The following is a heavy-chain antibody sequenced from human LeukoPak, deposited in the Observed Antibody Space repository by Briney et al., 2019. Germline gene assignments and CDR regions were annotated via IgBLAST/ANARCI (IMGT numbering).Heavy chain of an antibody. D-gene: IGHD3-3*01. V-gene: IGHV3-23*01. CDR3: GRDCWSGYYPNY. Sequence: PGGSLRLSCAASGFTFSSYAMSWVRQAPGKGLEFVPGSGSGGSTYYADSVKGRFTISRDNSKNTLYLQMNSLRAEDTAVYYCGRDCWSGYYPNYWGQGTLVTVSS. J-gene: IGHJ4*02. CDR1: GFTFSSYA. CDR2: SGSGGST.